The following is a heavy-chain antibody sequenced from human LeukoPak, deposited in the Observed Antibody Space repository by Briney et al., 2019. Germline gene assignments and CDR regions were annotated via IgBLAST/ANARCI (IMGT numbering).Heavy chain of an antibody. J-gene: IGHJ4*02. D-gene: IGHD1-14*01. V-gene: IGHV3-30*02. CDR1: GFTFSSYG. Sequence: GGSLRLSCAASGFTFSSYGMHWIRQAPGKGLEWVAFTRFDESDKYYADSVKGRFTISRDNSKSTLFLQMNSLRAEDTAVYFCARHRASNYFDYWGQGTLVTVSS. CDR3: ARHRASNYFDY. CDR2: TRFDESDK.